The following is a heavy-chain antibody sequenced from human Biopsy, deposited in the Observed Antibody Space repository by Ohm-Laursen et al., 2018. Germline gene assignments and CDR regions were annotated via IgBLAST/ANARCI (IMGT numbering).Heavy chain of an antibody. CDR2: INPSGGST. CDR3: ARGRIGGRGDPPDH. V-gene: IGHV1-46*01. Sequence: ASVKASCKAFGYTFITYYVNWVRQAPGQGLEWMGKINPSGGSTSYAQKFQGRVTMTRDTSTTTVYMELSSLRSEDTAVYYCARGRIGGRGDPPDHWGQGTLVTVSS. J-gene: IGHJ4*02. CDR1: GYTFITYY. D-gene: IGHD3-10*01.